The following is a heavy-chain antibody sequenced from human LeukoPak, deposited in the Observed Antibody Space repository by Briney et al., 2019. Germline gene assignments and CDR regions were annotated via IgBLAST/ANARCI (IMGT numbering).Heavy chain of an antibody. V-gene: IGHV3-21*04. J-gene: IGHJ4*02. CDR1: GFTFSRYS. D-gene: IGHD1-26*01. CDR2: ISGSSSYI. CDR3: AKDRLGAMLYFDC. Sequence: GGSLRLSCAASGFTFSRYSMDWVRQAPGKGLEWVSSISGSSSYIYYADSVKGRLTISRDNAKNSLYLQINSLGDEDTAVYFCAKDRLGAMLYFDCWGQGTLVTVSS.